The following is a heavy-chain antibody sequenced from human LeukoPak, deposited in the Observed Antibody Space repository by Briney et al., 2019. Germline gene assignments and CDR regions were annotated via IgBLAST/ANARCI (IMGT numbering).Heavy chain of an antibody. V-gene: IGHV3-30*02. Sequence: GGSLRLSCAASGFTFSSYGMHWVRQAPGKGLEWVAFIRYDGSNKYYADSVKGRFTISRDNSKNTLYLQMNSLRTDDSAVYYCAKDLTGDDGGQAEITLLPDYWGQGTLVTVSS. D-gene: IGHD3-16*01. CDR3: AKDLTGDDGGQAEITLLPDY. J-gene: IGHJ4*02. CDR1: GFTFSSYG. CDR2: IRYDGSNK.